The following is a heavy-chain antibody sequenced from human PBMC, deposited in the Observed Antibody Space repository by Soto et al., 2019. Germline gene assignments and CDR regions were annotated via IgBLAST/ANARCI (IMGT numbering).Heavy chain of an antibody. D-gene: IGHD6-19*01. CDR3: TPLALKYGSGWYDCSE. CDR1: GFTFSNVW. J-gene: IGHJ4*02. V-gene: IGHV3-15*07. CDR2: TKSKIDGETT. Sequence: EAQLVESGGGLVKPGGSLRLSCAASGFTFSNVWMHWVRQAPGKGLEWVGRTKSKIDGETTDYAAPVKGRFAVSRDDSKNTRYLQMNSLQTEDTAVYYCTPLALKYGSGWYDCSEWGQGTLVTVSP.